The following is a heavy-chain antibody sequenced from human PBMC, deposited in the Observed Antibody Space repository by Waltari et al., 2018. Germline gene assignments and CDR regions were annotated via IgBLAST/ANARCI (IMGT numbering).Heavy chain of an antibody. CDR1: GYTFTSYG. CDR3: ARGGDIYYDFWSGYTNWFDP. J-gene: IGHJ5*02. D-gene: IGHD3-3*01. CDR2: ISAYNGNT. Sequence: QVQLVQSEAEVKKPGASVKVSCKASGYTFTSYGISWVRQAPGQGLEWMGWISAYNGNTNYAQKLQGRVTMTTDTSTSTAYMELRSLRSDDTAVYYCARGGDIYYDFWSGYTNWFDPWGQGTLVTVSS. V-gene: IGHV1-18*01.